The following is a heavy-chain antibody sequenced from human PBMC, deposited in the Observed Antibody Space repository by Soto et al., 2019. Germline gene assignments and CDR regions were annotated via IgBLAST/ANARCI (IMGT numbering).Heavy chain of an antibody. CDR2: ISGSGGST. D-gene: IGHD3-9*01. V-gene: IGHV3-23*01. CDR1: GFTFSSYA. Sequence: GXSLRLSCAASGFTFSSYAMSWVRQAPGKGLERASAISGSGGSTYYADSVKGRFTISSDNSKNTLYLQMNSLRAEDTAVYYCAKAKFTVRYFDWLSLFDYMGQGTLVXFS. CDR3: AKAKFTVRYFDWLSLFDY. J-gene: IGHJ4*02.